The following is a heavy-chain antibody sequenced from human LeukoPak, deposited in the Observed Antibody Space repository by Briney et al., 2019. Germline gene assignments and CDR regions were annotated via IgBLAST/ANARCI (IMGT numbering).Heavy chain of an antibody. CDR3: AKDQLKTYYYDSSGYP. CDR2: IWYEGINR. V-gene: IGHV3-33*06. D-gene: IGHD3-22*01. Sequence: GRSLRLSCAASGFSFSTYGMHWVRQAPGKGLEWVAVIWYEGINRDYADSVKGRFTISRDNSKSTLYLQMNSLRAEDTAVYYCAKDQLKTYYYDSSGYPWGQGTLVTVSS. J-gene: IGHJ5*02. CDR1: GFSFSTYG.